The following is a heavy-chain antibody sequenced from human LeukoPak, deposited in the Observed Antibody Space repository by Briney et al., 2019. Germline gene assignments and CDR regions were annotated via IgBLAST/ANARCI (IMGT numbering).Heavy chain of an antibody. CDR3: ARALAAAEYYYYYCMDV. J-gene: IGHJ6*03. Sequence: PSETLSLTCAVYGGSFSGYYWSWIRQPPGKGLEWIGEINHSGSTNYNPSLKSRVTISVDTSKNQFSLKLSSVTAADTAVYYCARALAAAEYYYYYCMDVWGKGTTVTVSS. CDR1: GGSFSGYY. CDR2: INHSGST. D-gene: IGHD6-13*01. V-gene: IGHV4-34*01.